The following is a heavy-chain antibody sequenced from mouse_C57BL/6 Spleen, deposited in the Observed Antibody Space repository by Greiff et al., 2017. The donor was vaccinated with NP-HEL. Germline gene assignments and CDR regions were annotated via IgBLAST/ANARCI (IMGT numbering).Heavy chain of an antibody. CDR2: SNPGSGGT. J-gene: IGHJ1*03. Sequence: VQLQQSGAELVRPGTSVKVSCKASGYAFTNYLIEWVKQRPGQGLEWIGVSNPGSGGTNYNEKFKGKATLTADKSSSTAYMQLSSLTSEDSAVYFCARRNYYGSSYWYFDVWGTGTTVTVSS. CDR3: ARRNYYGSSYWYFDV. D-gene: IGHD1-1*01. V-gene: IGHV1-54*01. CDR1: GYAFTNYL.